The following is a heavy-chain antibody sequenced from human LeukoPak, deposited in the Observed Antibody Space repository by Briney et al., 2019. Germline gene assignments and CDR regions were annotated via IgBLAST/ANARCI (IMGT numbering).Heavy chain of an antibody. Sequence: GGSLRLSCAASGFAFNRYAMHWVRQTTVEGLEWVSAIDTAGDTYYPDSVKGRFTISRENAKNSVYLQMNSLRAGDTAVYYCARGSYCSGGNCSPGPYYYVMDVWGQGTTVTVSS. CDR1: GFAFNRYA. J-gene: IGHJ6*02. CDR2: IDTAGDT. CDR3: ARGSYCSGGNCSPGPYYYVMDV. D-gene: IGHD2-15*01. V-gene: IGHV3-13*04.